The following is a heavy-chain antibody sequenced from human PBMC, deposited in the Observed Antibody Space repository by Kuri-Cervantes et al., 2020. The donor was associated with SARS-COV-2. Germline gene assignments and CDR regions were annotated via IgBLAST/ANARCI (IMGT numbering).Heavy chain of an antibody. D-gene: IGHD1-26*01. Sequence: SETLSLTCAVYGGSFSGYYWSWIRQPPGRGLEWIGEINHSGSTNYNPSLKSRVTISVDTSKNQFSLKLSSVTAADTAIYYCARDTVIGIVGATIYYFDYWGLGTPVTVSS. CDR2: INHSGST. J-gene: IGHJ4*02. CDR3: ARDTVIGIVGATIYYFDY. V-gene: IGHV4-34*01. CDR1: GGSFSGYY.